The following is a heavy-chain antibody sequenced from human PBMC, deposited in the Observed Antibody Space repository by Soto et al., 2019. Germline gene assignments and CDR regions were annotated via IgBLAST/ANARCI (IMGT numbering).Heavy chain of an antibody. V-gene: IGHV3-11*06. J-gene: IGHJ4*02. Sequence: QVQLVESGGGLVKPGGSLRLSCAASGFTFSDYSMSLLHHAPGKGLEWVSYISSSNTYTTYADSVRGRFTVSRDNAKNSLYLQMNSLRAEDTAVYYFESSVHDRPVDSWGQGTLVPVS. D-gene: IGHD3-22*01. CDR1: GFTFSDYS. CDR2: ISSSNTYT. CDR3: ESSVHDRPVDS.